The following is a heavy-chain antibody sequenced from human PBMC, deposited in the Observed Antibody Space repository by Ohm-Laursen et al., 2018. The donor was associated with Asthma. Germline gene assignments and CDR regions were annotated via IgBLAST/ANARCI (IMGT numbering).Heavy chain of an antibody. V-gene: IGHV7-4-1*02. J-gene: IGHJ5*02. CDR1: GYTFTSYY. Sequence: ASVKVSCKASGYTFTSYYMHWVRQAPGRGLEYMGWINTNTGNPTYAQGFTGRFLFSLDTSVTTAYLQISSLKAEDTAFYYCARGRTFDPWGQGTLVTVSS. CDR2: INTNTGNP. CDR3: ARGRTFDP.